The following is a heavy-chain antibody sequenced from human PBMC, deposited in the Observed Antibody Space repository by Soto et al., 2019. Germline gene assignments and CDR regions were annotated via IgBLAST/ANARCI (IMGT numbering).Heavy chain of an antibody. J-gene: IGHJ4*02. D-gene: IGHD3-3*01. CDR1: GYTFINYW. CDR3: ARVWSDDDFWSGPDQPFDS. Sequence: EVQLVQSGAEVKKPGESLKISCKGSGYTFINYWIAWVRQMPGKGLECMGIIYPSDSDTRYNPSFQGHVPISADESVTTAYLQWSSLKASDTAIYYCARVWSDDDFWSGPDQPFDSWGQGTLVTVSS. CDR2: IYPSDSDT. V-gene: IGHV5-51*03.